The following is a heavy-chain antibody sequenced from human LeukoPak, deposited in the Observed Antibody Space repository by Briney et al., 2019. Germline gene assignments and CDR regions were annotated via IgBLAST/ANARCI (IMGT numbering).Heavy chain of an antibody. CDR2: IWYDGSKK. J-gene: IGHJ4*02. V-gene: IGHV3-33*01. CDR1: GXTFSSYG. CDR3: ARDYNFYFDY. Sequence: PGRSLSLSCSASGXTFSSYGMHWVRQAPDKGLEWVAVIWYDGSKKYYADSVKGRFTISRDSSKNTLYLQMNSLRAEDTAVYYCARDYNFYFDYWGQGTLVTVSS. D-gene: IGHD3-10*01.